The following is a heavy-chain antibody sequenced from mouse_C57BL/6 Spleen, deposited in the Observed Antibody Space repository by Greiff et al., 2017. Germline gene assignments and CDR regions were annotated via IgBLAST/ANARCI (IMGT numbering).Heavy chain of an antibody. V-gene: IGHV1-76*01. D-gene: IGHD1-1*01. CDR3: ARDYYYGSSYYIDY. CDR2: IYPGSGNT. CDR1: GYTFTDYY. Sequence: VQLVESGAELVRPGASVKLSCKASGYTFTDYYINWVKQRPGQGLEWIARIYPGSGNTYYNEKFKGKATLTAEKSSSTAYMQLSSLTSEDSAVYFCARDYYYGSSYYIDYWGQGTTLTVSS. J-gene: IGHJ2*01.